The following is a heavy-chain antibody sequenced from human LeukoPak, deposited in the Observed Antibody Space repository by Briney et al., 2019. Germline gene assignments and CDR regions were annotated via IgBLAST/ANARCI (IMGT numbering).Heavy chain of an antibody. CDR1: GLTFSSHW. D-gene: IGHD1-26*01. Sequence: PGGSLRLSCAASGLTFSSHWMHWVRHAPGKGLVWVSRITNDGSSTTYADSVKGRFTISRDNAKNSLYLQMNSLRAEDTAVYYCAREIVGTHKSRFDPWGQGTLVTVSS. V-gene: IGHV3-74*01. J-gene: IGHJ5*02. CDR3: AREIVGTHKSRFDP. CDR2: ITNDGSST.